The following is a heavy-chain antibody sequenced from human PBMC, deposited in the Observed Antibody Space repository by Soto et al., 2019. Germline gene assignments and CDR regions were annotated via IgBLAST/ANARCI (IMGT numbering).Heavy chain of an antibody. D-gene: IGHD3-10*01. J-gene: IGHJ6*02. CDR3: ARHNSGAMVRGVTISTYYYDYGMDV. CDR1: GYSFTSYW. CDR2: IYPGDSDT. Sequence: GESLKISCTGSGYSFTSYWIGWVRQMPGKGLEWMGIIYPGDSDTRYSPSFQGQVTISADKSFSTAYLQWSSLKASDTAMYYCARHNSGAMVRGVTISTYYYDYGMDVWGQGTTVTVSS. V-gene: IGHV5-51*01.